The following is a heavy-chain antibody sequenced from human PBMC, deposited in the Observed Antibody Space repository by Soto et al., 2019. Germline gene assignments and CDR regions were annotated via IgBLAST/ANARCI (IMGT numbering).Heavy chain of an antibody. D-gene: IGHD5-18*01. CDR1: GGSISSNSYF. J-gene: IGHJ5*02. V-gene: IGHV4-39*01. CDR2: VHFRGST. Sequence: QLQLQESGPGLMKPSETLSLTCSVSGGSISSNSYFWDWIRQFPGKGLEWIGSVHFRGSTYYNPSRKSRVTISVDTSKNQFSLKLTSVTAADRAVYYCARRGPNNSYGYDHRLDPWGQGTLVTVSS. CDR3: ARRGPNNSYGYDHRLDP.